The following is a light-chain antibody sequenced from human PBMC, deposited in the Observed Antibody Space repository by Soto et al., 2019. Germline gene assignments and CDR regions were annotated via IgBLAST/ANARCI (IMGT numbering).Light chain of an antibody. J-gene: IGKJ1*01. V-gene: IGKV1-27*01. Sequence: DIQMTQSPSSLSASVGDRVTITCRASQGISNYLAWYQQKPGKVPKLLIYAASTLQSGVPSRFSGSGSGTDFTLTISSLQPEDGATYYCQKYNSAPRTFGQGIKVEIK. CDR3: QKYNSAPRT. CDR2: AAS. CDR1: QGISNY.